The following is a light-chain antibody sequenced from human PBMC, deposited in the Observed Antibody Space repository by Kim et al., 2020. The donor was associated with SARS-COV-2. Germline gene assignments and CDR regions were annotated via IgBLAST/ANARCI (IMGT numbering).Light chain of an antibody. CDR3: AAWDDSLNGLLYV. J-gene: IGLJ1*01. CDR2: SNN. V-gene: IGLV1-44*01. CDR1: SSNIGSNS. Sequence: QSVLTQPPSASGTPGQRVTISCSGRSSNIGSNSVSWYQHLPGTAPKLLIYSNNQRTSGVPDRFSGSKSGTSASLAISGLQSDDEADYYCAAWDDSLNGLLYVFGTGTKVTVL.